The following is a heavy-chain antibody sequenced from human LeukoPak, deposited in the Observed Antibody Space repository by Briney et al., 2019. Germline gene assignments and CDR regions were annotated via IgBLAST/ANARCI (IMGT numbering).Heavy chain of an antibody. CDR3: GRGGTGGVYFDY. CDR1: GYTFTGYY. D-gene: IGHD3-10*01. Sequence: AGSVKVSCKASGYTFTGYYIHWVRQAPGQGLEWMGWINTNRGDKHYAQKFQGRVTMTRDTSINTFYMELSSLRADDTAVYYCGRGGTGGVYFDYWGQGTLVTATS. V-gene: IGHV1-2*02. J-gene: IGHJ4*02. CDR2: INTNRGDK.